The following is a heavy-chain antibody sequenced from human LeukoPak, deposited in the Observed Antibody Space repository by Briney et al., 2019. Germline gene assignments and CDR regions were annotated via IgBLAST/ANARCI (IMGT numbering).Heavy chain of an antibody. J-gene: IGHJ4*02. V-gene: IGHV3-30-3*01. CDR2: ISFGGNND. D-gene: IGHD5-12*01. CDR3: ARDAGYSGYVEDY. Sequence: GGSLRLSCAASGFTFSNYAMHWVRQAPGKGLEWVAVISFGGNNDHYAESVKGRFIISRDNSNNHVFLQMTSLSAEDTAVYYCARDAGYSGYVEDYWGQGTLVTVSS. CDR1: GFTFSNYA.